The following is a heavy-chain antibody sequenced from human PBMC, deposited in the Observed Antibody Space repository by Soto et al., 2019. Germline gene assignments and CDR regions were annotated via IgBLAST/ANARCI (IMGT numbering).Heavy chain of an antibody. CDR2: ISAYNGNT. CDR1: GYTFTSYG. D-gene: IGHD6-19*01. J-gene: IGHJ4*02. V-gene: IGHV1-18*01. CDR3: ARTLGIAVANYFDY. Sequence: GASVKVSCKASGYTFTSYGISWVRQAPGQGLEWMGWISAYNGNTNYAQKLQGRVTMTTDTSTSTAYMELRSLRSDDTAVYYCARTLGIAVANYFDYWGQGTLVTVSS.